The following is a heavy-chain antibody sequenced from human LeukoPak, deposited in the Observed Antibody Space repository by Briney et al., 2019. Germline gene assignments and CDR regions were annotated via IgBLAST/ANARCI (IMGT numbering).Heavy chain of an antibody. CDR1: GFTFDDYA. D-gene: IGHD3-16*01. Sequence: PGGSLRLSCAASGFTFDDYAMHWVRQAPGKGLEWVSAISGSGGSTYYADSVKGRFTISRDNSKNTLYLQMNSLRAKDTAVYYCAKDTWGTTHYYYYYMDVWGKGTTVTVSS. V-gene: IGHV3-23*01. J-gene: IGHJ6*03. CDR2: ISGSGGST. CDR3: AKDTWGTTHYYYYYMDV.